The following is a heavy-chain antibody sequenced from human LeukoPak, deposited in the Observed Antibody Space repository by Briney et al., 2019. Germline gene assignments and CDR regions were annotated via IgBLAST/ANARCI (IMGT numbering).Heavy chain of an antibody. CDR2: ISAGNGNT. CDR1: GYIFTSYV. D-gene: IGHD1-26*01. Sequence: ASVKVSCKASGYIFTSYVLHWVRQAPGQRLEWMGWISAGNGNTKYSQKFQGRVAITRDTSASTAYMELSSLRSEDTAVYYCARVRGSNYLFDYWGQGTLVTVSS. CDR3: ARVRGSNYLFDY. V-gene: IGHV1-3*01. J-gene: IGHJ4*02.